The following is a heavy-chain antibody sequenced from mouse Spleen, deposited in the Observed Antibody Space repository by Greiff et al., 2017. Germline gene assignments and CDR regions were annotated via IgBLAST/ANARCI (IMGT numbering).Heavy chain of an antibody. V-gene: IGHV5-17*01. Sequence: EVQRVESGGGLVKSGGSLKLSCAASGFTFSDYGMHWVRQAPEKGLEWVAYISSGSSTIYYADTVKGRFTISRDNAKNTLFLQMTSLRSEDTAMYYCARTTVVERMGAMDYWGQGTSVTVSS. CDR3: ARTTVVERMGAMDY. J-gene: IGHJ4*01. D-gene: IGHD1-1*01. CDR1: GFTFSDYG. CDR2: ISSGSSTI.